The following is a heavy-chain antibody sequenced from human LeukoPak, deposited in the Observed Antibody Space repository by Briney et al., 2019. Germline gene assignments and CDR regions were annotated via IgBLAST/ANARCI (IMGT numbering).Heavy chain of an antibody. V-gene: IGHV1-69*01. J-gene: IGHJ6*02. CDR1: GGTFSSYA. D-gene: IGHD2-15*01. CDR2: IIPIFGTA. CDR3: ARGDSGGRYYYYYGMDV. Sequence: GSSVKVSRKASGGTFSSYAISWVRQAPGQGLEWMGGIIPIFGTANYAQKFQGRVTITADESTSTAYMELSSLRSEDTAVYYCARGDSGGRYYYYYGMDVWGQGTTVTVSS.